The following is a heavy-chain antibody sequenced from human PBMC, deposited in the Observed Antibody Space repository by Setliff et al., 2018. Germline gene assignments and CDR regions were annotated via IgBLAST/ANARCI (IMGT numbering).Heavy chain of an antibody. D-gene: IGHD2-2*01. CDR2: ISYGRGKE. CDR3: ARGIVVVPAALDV. J-gene: IGHJ6*04. Sequence: GGSLRLSCAASGFHFSDHAMHWVRQAPGKGLEWVAVISYGRGKEYYGDSVKGRFTISRDNSKSTLYLQMNSPRAEDTAVYYCARGIVVVPAALDVWGKGTTVTVSS. V-gene: IGHV3-30*03. CDR1: GFHFSDHA.